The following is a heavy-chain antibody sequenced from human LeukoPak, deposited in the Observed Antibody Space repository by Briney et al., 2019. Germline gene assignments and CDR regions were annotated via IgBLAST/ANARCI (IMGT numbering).Heavy chain of an antibody. CDR2: INAGIGNT. J-gene: IGHJ4*02. Sequence: ASVKVSCKASGYTFTSYAMHWVRQAPGQRPEWMGWINAGIGNTRYSERFQDRITITRDTSASTVHMELSSLRSEDTAVYYCARDMGGSGSYSYWGQGTLVTVSS. CDR1: GYTFTSYA. CDR3: ARDMGGSGSYSY. D-gene: IGHD3-10*01. V-gene: IGHV1-3*01.